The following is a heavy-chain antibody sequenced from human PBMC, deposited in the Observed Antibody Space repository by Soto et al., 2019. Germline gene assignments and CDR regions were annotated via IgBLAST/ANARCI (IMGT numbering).Heavy chain of an antibody. CDR2: IKQDGSEK. D-gene: IGHD3-10*01. V-gene: IGHV3-7*01. CDR1: EFTFTNYW. CDR3: ARDLPYYDSGSYPPAFDN. Sequence: GGSLILSCIASEFTFTNYWMSWVRQPPGKGLEWVANIKQDGSEKYYVDSVKGRFTISRDNAKNSLYLQMSSLRVEDTAVYYCARDLPYYDSGSYPPAFDNWGQGTLVTVSS. J-gene: IGHJ4*02.